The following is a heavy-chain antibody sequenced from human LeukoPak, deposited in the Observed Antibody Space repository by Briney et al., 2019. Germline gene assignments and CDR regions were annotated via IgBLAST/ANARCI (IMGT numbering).Heavy chain of an antibody. CDR3: AKDRRTTVTTSYFDY. V-gene: IGHV3-30*18. D-gene: IGHD4-11*01. CDR2: ISYDGSNK. J-gene: IGHJ4*02. Sequence: GGSLRLSCAASGFTFSSYSMNWVRQAPGKGLEWVAVISYDGSNKYYADSVKGRFTISRDNSKNTLYLQMNSLRAEDTAVYYCAKDRRTTVTTSYFDYWGQGTLVTVSS. CDR1: GFTFSSYS.